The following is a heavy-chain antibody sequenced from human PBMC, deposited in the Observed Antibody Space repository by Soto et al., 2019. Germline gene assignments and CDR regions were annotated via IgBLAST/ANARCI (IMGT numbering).Heavy chain of an antibody. Sequence: GGPQRLSCTASGFNISNCGMHWVRKDPGKGLEWVAVISYDGSNKYYADSVKGRFTISRDNSKNTLYLQMNSLKAEDTAIYYCVKERMEQYQVLPFFEYWGQGNQVTVSS. CDR1: GFNISNCG. CDR3: VKERMEQYQVLPFFEY. J-gene: IGHJ4*02. D-gene: IGHD2-2*01. V-gene: IGHV3-30*18. CDR2: ISYDGSNK.